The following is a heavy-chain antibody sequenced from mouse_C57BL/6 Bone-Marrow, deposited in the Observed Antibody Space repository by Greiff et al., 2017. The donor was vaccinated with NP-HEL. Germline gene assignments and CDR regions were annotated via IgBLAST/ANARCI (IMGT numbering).Heavy chain of an antibody. CDR1: GYTFTSYW. D-gene: IGHD3-2*02. J-gene: IGHJ2*01. CDR2: IHPNSGST. CDR3: FGRQLRPFDY. Sequence: QVQLQQPGAELVKPGASVKLSCKASGYTFTSYWMHWVKQRPGQGLEWLGMIHPNSGSTNYNEKFKSKATLTVDKSSSTAYMQLSSLTSEDSAVYYCFGRQLRPFDYWGQGTTLTVSS. V-gene: IGHV1-64*01.